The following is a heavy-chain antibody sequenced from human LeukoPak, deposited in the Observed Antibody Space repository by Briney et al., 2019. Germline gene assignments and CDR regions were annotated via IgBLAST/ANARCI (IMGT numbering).Heavy chain of an antibody. CDR2: RYWDDDK. V-gene: IGHV2-5*02. D-gene: IGHD3-16*02. CDR3: AHSYVWGSYRPPDAFDI. J-gene: IGHJ3*02. Sequence: SGPTQVKPTQTLTLTRTFSEYPLTTSAVGMGWIRQPPGKALECLALRYWDDDKRYSPSRQSKLTITKVTSKNQVVLTMTNMDPVDTATYDWAHSYVWGSYRPPDAFDIWGQGTMVTVSS. CDR1: EYPLTTSAVG.